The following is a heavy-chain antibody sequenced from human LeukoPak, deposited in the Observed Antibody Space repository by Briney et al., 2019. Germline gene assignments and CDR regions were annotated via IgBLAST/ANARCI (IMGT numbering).Heavy chain of an antibody. J-gene: IGHJ4*02. Sequence: GGSLRLSCAASGFTFSSYSMNWVRQAPGKGLEWVAVISYDGSNKYYADSVKGRFTISRDNSKNTLYLQMNSLRAEDTAVYYCAGARGLDYWGQGTLVTVSS. CDR2: ISYDGSNK. CDR3: AGARGLDY. V-gene: IGHV3-30*03. D-gene: IGHD3-16*01. CDR1: GFTFSSYS.